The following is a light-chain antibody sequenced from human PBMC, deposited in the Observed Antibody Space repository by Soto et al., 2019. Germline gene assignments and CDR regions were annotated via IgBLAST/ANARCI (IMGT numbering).Light chain of an antibody. V-gene: IGLV2-8*01. CDR2: GIS. CDR1: SSDVGADDY. Sequence: QSALTQPPSASGSPGQSVAISCTGSSSDVGADDYVSWYQQHPGTAPKLMIYGISNRPSGVPDRFSGSKSGNTASLTVSGLQAEDEADYYCSSFAGSSNPHWVFGGGTKLTVL. J-gene: IGLJ3*02. CDR3: SSFAGSSNPHWV.